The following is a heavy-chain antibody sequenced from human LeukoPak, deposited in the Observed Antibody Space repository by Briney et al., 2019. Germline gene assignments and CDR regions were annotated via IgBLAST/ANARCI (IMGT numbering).Heavy chain of an antibody. Sequence: PGGSLRLSCAASGFTFDDYAMPWVRQAPGKGLEWVSGISWNSGSIGYADSVKGRFTISRDNAKNSLYLQMNSLRAEDTALYYCAKSGKVATANSFFDYWGQGTLVTVSS. CDR3: AKSGKVATANSFFDY. CDR2: ISWNSGSI. D-gene: IGHD5-18*01. J-gene: IGHJ4*02. V-gene: IGHV3-9*01. CDR1: GFTFDDYA.